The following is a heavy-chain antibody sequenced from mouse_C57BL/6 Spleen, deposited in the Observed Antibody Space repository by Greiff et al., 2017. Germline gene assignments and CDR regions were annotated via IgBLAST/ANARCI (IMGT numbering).Heavy chain of an antibody. CDR3: ARDGDSSGYDY. V-gene: IGHV5-4*01. CDR2: ISDGGSYT. Sequence: EVQGVESGGGLVKPGGSLKLSCAASGFTFSSYAMSWVRQTPEKRLEWVATISDGGSYTYYPDNVKGRFTISRDNAKNNLYLQMSHLKSEDTAMYYCARDGDSSGYDYWGQGTTLTVSS. CDR1: GFTFSSYA. D-gene: IGHD3-2*02. J-gene: IGHJ2*01.